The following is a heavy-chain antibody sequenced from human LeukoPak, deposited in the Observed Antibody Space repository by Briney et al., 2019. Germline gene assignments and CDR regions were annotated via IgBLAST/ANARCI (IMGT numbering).Heavy chain of an antibody. J-gene: IGHJ3*02. V-gene: IGHV4-38-2*01. CDR2: ISHSGST. D-gene: IGHD6-19*01. CDR1: GYSISSGYY. Sequence: PSETLSLTCAVSGYSISSGYYWGWIRQPPGKGLEWIGSISHSGSTYYSPSLKSRVTISIDTSQNQFSLKLSSVTAADTAVYYCARSVVAGGTDAFHIWGPGTMVTVSS. CDR3: ARSVVAGGTDAFHI.